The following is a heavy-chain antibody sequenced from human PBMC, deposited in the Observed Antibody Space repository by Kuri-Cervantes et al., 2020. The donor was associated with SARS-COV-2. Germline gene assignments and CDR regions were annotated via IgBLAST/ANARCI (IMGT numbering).Heavy chain of an antibody. CDR2: INHSGST. D-gene: IGHD2-2*01. CDR3: ARGEVIVVPAAVAYYCYMDV. CDR1: GGSFNSYY. J-gene: IGHJ6*03. Sequence: GSLRLSCAVNGGSFNSYYWSWIRQPPGKGLEWIGEINHSGSTNYNPSLKSRVTISVDTSKNQFSLKLSSVTAADTAVYYCARGEVIVVPAAVAYYCYMDVWGKGTTVTVSS. V-gene: IGHV4-34*01.